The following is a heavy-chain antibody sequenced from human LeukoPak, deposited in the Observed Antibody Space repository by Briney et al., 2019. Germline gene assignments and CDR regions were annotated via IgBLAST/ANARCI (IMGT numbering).Heavy chain of an antibody. V-gene: IGHV3-30-3*01. CDR2: ISYDGSNK. J-gene: IGHJ4*02. CDR3: AKGYCTNGVCYRRALNYFDY. D-gene: IGHD2-8*01. CDR1: GFTFSSYA. Sequence: GGSLRLSCAASGFTFSSYAMHWVRQAPGKGLEWVAVISYDGSNKYYADSVKGRFTISRDNSKNTLYLQMNSLRAEDTAVYYCAKGYCTNGVCYRRALNYFDYWGQGTLVTVSS.